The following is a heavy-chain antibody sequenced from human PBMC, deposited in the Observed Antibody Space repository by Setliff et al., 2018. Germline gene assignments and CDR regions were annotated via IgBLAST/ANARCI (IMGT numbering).Heavy chain of an antibody. CDR3: ARGYCDGIGCPAPLYYFDS. Sequence: ASVKVSCKASGYSFRLYAIHLLRQAPGQRFEWMGWMNIDNGKTEFSQDFQDRVTFTRDTSADIAYMDLSGLRSDDMAVYYCARGYCDGIGCPAPLYYFDSWGQGTLVT. CDR2: MNIDNGKT. CDR1: GYSFRLYA. D-gene: IGHD2-21*01. J-gene: IGHJ4*02. V-gene: IGHV1-3*03.